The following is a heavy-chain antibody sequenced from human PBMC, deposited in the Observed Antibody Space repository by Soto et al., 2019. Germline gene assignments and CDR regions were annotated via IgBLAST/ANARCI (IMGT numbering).Heavy chain of an antibody. CDR3: ARDTPPIDY. J-gene: IGHJ4*02. Sequence: QVQLVQSGAEVKKPGASVKVSCKASGFTLTSYRISWVRQAPGQGLEGMGWISAYNGNRNYAQNLQGRVTMTTDTPTSTAYMELRSLRSDDTAVYYCARDTPPIDYWGQGTLVTVSS. V-gene: IGHV1-18*01. CDR2: ISAYNGNR. CDR1: GFTLTSYR.